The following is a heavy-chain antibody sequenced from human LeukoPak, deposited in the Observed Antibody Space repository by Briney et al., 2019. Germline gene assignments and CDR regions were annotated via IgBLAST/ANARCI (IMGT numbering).Heavy chain of an antibody. CDR2: ISHSGST. V-gene: IGHV4-34*01. CDR3: ARGGGIAAQDY. CDR1: GGSFSGHY. D-gene: IGHD6-6*01. J-gene: IGHJ4*02. Sequence: PSETLSRTCAVYGGSFSGHYWSWIRQPPGRGLERIGEISHSGSTKYSPSLKSRATISVDTSKNQFSLKLSSVTASDTAVYYCARGGGIAAQDYWGQGTLVTVSS.